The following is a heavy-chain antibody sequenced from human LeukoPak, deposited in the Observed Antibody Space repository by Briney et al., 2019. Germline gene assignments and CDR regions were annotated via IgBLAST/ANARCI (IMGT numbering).Heavy chain of an antibody. Sequence: GGSLRLSCAASGFTFSDYYMSWIRQAPGKGLEWVSYISSSGSTIYYADSVKGRFTISRDNAENSLYLQMNSLRAEDTAVYYCARMLYGRPNNWFDPWGQGTLVTVSS. CDR3: ARMLYGRPNNWFDP. CDR2: ISSSGSTI. J-gene: IGHJ5*02. D-gene: IGHD2-8*01. V-gene: IGHV3-11*01. CDR1: GFTFSDYY.